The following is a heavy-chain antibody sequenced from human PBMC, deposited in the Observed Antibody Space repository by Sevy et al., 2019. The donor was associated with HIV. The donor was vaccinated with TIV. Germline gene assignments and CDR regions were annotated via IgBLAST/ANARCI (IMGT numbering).Heavy chain of an antibody. CDR2: VYSSGCT. Sequence: SETLSLTCTVSGDSISSGNHWWSWIRQPAGKGLEWIGRVYSSGCTMYNSSLKSRVTMSVDTSKNQFSLMVSSLIAADTAIYYCARDGIRRDYYHGMDVWGQGTTVSVSS. J-gene: IGHJ6*02. V-gene: IGHV4-61*02. CDR1: GDSISSGNHW. CDR3: ARDGIRRDYYHGMDV. D-gene: IGHD3-10*01.